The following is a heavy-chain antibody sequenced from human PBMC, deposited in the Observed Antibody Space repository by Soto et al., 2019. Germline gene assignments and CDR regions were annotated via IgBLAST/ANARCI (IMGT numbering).Heavy chain of an antibody. CDR2: VNPSGGHT. CDR3: TRGGHVVVVTAALDY. Sequence: QVQLVQSGAEVKKPGASVKVSCKASGDTFTDYYIHWVRQAPGQGLEWMGTVNPSGGHTTYAQHFLGRMTMTRDTSTSTLYMELTSLTSEDTAVYYCTRGGHVVVVTAALDYWGQGTLVTVSS. D-gene: IGHD2-21*02. J-gene: IGHJ4*02. CDR1: GDTFTDYY. V-gene: IGHV1-46*01.